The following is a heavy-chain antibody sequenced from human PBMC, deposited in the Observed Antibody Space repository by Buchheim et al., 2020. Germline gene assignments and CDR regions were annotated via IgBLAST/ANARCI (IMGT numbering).Heavy chain of an antibody. CDR3: ARDPYYYDNSGYKYFFDY. D-gene: IGHD3-22*01. CDR2: ICPTGTT. CDR1: GGSIDSRNYY. V-gene: IGHV4-39*07. J-gene: IGHJ4*02. Sequence: QLQLQESGPGLVKPSETLSLTCTVSGGSIDSRNYYWGWIRPPPGEGLEWIGTICPTGTTYYNPSLKSRVTISVDTSKNQFSLKLSSVTAADTAVYYCARDPYYYDNSGYKYFFDYWGQGIL.